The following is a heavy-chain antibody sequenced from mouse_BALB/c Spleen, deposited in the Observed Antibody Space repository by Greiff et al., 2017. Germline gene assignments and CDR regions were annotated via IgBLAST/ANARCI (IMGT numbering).Heavy chain of an antibody. CDR1: GYSFTGYT. V-gene: IGHV1-18*01. Sequence: VQLKESGPELVKPGASMKISCKASGYSFTGYTMNWVKQSHGKNLEWIGLINPYNGGTSYNQKFKGKATLTVDKSSSTAYMELLSLTSEDSAVYYCARRGYGSSYDFDYWGQGTTLTVSS. J-gene: IGHJ2*01. CDR3: ARRGYGSSYDFDY. CDR2: INPYNGGT. D-gene: IGHD1-1*01.